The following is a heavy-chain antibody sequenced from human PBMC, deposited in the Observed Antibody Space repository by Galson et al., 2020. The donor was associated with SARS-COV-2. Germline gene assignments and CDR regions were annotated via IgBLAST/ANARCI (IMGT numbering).Heavy chain of an antibody. V-gene: IGHV3-9*01. D-gene: IGHD1-26*01. CDR1: GFTFDDYA. CDR2: ISWNSGSI. J-gene: IGHJ6*02. Sequence: SLKISCAASGFTFDDYAMHWVRQAPGKGLEWVSGISWNSGSIGYADSVKGRFTISRDNAKNSLYLQMNSLRAEDTALYYCAKDTVYSGSYEYYYDGMDVWGQGTTVTVSS. CDR3: AKDTVYSGSYEYYYDGMDV.